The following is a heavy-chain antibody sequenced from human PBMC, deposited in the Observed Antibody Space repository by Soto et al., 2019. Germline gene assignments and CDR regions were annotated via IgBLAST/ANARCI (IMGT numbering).Heavy chain of an antibody. V-gene: IGHV4-31*02. J-gene: IGHJ6*02. CDR2: IYYDGST. CDR1: GGSIGSRDYY. CDR3: ARDKGGAALKGSGMDV. Sequence: QVQVQESGPGLVKPSQTLSLKCSVSGGSIGSRDYYWSWIRQRPEKGLEWIGSIYYDGSTDYNPSLRGRPTMSLDTSMNEFSLKLTSVTAADTAVYYCARDKGGAALKGSGMDVWGQGTTVTVS. D-gene: IGHD3-10*01.